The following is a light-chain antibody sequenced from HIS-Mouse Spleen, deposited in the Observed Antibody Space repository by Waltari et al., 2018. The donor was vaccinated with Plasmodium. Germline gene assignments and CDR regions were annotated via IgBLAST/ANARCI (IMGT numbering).Light chain of an antibody. CDR3: QQYNSYSWT. CDR1: QSISSW. CDR2: KAS. J-gene: IGKJ1*01. V-gene: IGKV1-5*03. Sequence: DIQMTQSPSTLSASVGDRVTITCRASQSISSWLAWYQQKPGKAPTLLIYKASSLESGVPSRCSGSGSGTEFTLTISSLQPDDFATYYCQQYNSYSWTFGQGTKVEIK.